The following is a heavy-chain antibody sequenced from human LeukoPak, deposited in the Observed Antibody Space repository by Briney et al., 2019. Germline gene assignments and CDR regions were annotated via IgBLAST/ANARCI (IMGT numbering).Heavy chain of an antibody. V-gene: IGHV3-13*01. D-gene: IGHD1-1*01. CDR3: ARVAKERVGGVYYFDY. Sequence: GGSLRLSCAASGFTLSDYDTHWVRQATGKGLEWVSAIGTAGDTYYTGPVKGRFTISRENAKNSLYLQMNSLRAGDTAVYYCARVAKERVGGVYYFDYWGQGTLVTVSS. J-gene: IGHJ4*02. CDR1: GFTLSDYD. CDR2: IGTAGDT.